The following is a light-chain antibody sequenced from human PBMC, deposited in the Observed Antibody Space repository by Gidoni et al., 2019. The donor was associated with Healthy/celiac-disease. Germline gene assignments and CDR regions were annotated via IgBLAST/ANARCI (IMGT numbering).Light chain of an antibody. CDR3: RQSYSTPYT. J-gene: IGKJ2*01. CDR1: QSISSY. CDR2: AAS. Sequence: DMQLTQSPSSLSASVGDRVTITSRASQSISSYLNWYQQKPGTAPKLLIYAASSLQSGVPSRFSGSGSGTDFTLTISSLRPEDFATYYCRQSYSTPYTFGQGTKLEIK. V-gene: IGKV1-39*01.